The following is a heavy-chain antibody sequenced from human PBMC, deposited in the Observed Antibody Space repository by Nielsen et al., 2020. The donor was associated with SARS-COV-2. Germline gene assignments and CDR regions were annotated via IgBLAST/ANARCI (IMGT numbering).Heavy chain of an antibody. J-gene: IGHJ4*02. V-gene: IGHV3-11*03. CDR2: ISSSSSYT. CDR1: GFTFSSYA. CDR3: ARNYYGSGSYYNLGYYFDY. D-gene: IGHD3-10*01. Sequence: GESLKISCAASGFTFSSYAMSWVRQAPGKGLEWVSYISSSSSYTNYADSVKGRFTISRDNAKNSLYLQMNSLRAEDTVVYYCARNYYGSGSYYNLGYYFDYWGQGTLVTVSS.